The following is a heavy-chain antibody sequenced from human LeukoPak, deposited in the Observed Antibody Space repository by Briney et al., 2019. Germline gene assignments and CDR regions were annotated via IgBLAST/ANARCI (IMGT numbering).Heavy chain of an antibody. CDR2: ISSSGSPI. CDR3: ARDPYSGMYSAFYYYYMDV. D-gene: IGHD1-26*01. V-gene: IGHV3-48*03. J-gene: IGHJ6*03. CDR1: GFTFSSYE. Sequence: GGSLRLSCAASGFTFSSYEMNWVRQAPGKGLEWVSYISSSGSPIYYADSVKGRFTISRDNAKNSLYLQMNSLRAEDTAVYYCARDPYSGMYSAFYYYYMDVWGKGTTVTVSS.